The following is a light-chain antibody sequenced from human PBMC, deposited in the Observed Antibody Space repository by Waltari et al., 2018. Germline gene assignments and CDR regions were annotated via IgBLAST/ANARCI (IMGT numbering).Light chain of an antibody. CDR2: VYS. J-gene: IGLJ2*01. V-gene: IGLV1-40*01. Sequence: QSVLTQPPSVSGAPGQRVTISCTGSSSNIGAGYDVHWYQQPPGTAPKLLMYVYSNRPAGGPDRFSGSKAGTSASLAITGRQAEDEADYYCQSYDSSLSGSRVFGGGTKLTVL. CDR3: QSYDSSLSGSRV. CDR1: SSNIGAGYD.